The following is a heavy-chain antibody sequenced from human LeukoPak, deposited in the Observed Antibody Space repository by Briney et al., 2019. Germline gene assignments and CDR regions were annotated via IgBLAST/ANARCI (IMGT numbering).Heavy chain of an antibody. CDR1: GYSFTSYW. CDR2: IYPGGSDT. Sequence: GESLKISCKGSGYSFTSYWIGWVRQMPGKGLEWMGIIYPGGSDTRYSPSFQGQVTISADKSISTAYLQWSSLKASDTAMYYCARPWYYDSSGYYYFDYWGQGTLVTVSS. CDR3: ARPWYYDSSGYYYFDY. D-gene: IGHD3-22*01. V-gene: IGHV5-51*01. J-gene: IGHJ4*02.